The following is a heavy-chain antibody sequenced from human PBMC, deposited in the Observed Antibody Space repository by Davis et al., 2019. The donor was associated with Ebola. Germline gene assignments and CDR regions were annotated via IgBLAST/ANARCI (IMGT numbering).Heavy chain of an antibody. CDR3: AKGGGLMDYDILTGYYFDY. D-gene: IGHD3-9*01. V-gene: IGHV3-23*01. J-gene: IGHJ4*02. Sequence: GGSLRLSCAASGFTFSSYAMSWVRQAPGKGLEWVSAISGSGGSTYYADSVKGRFTISRDNSKNTRYLQMNSLRAEDTAVYYCAKGGGLMDYDILTGYYFDYWGQGTLVTVSS. CDR2: ISGSGGST. CDR1: GFTFSSYA.